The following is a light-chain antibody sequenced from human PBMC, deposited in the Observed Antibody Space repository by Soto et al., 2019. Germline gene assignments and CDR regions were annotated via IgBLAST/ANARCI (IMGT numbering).Light chain of an antibody. CDR2: GNN. CDR1: RSNIGSDA. CDR3: ASWDGSLRGWV. Sequence: QSVLTQPPSESGTPGQRVTISCSGSRSNIGSDAVNWYQQLPGTSPKLLIFGNNKRPSGVPARLSGSKSGTSGSLASSGLHSEDEADYYCASWDGSLRGWVFGGVPTLTVL. V-gene: IGLV1-44*01. J-gene: IGLJ3*02.